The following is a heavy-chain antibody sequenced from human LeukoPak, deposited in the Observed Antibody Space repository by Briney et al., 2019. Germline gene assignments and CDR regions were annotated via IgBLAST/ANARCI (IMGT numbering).Heavy chain of an antibody. D-gene: IGHD3-16*01. Sequence: SETLSLTCTVSGGSISSYYWSWIRQPPGKRLEWIGYIYYSGSTNYNPSLKSRVTISVDTSKNQFSLKLSSVTAADTAVYYCARGGARSLYYYYYYMDVWGKGTTVTVSS. CDR1: GGSISSYY. J-gene: IGHJ6*03. CDR2: IYYSGST. CDR3: ARGGARSLYYYYYYMDV. V-gene: IGHV4-59*08.